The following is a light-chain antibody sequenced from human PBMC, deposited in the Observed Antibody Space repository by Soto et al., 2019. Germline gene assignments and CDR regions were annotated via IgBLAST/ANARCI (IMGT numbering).Light chain of an antibody. Sequence: EIVMTQSPATLSVSPGERVTLSCRASQSVSSSLAWYQQKPGQAPRLLLYGASTRATGIPARFSGSGSGTEFTLTISSLQSEDFAVYYCQQYGSSSRIGQGTKVEIK. CDR2: GAS. V-gene: IGKV3-15*01. J-gene: IGKJ2*01. CDR1: QSVSSS. CDR3: QQYGSSSR.